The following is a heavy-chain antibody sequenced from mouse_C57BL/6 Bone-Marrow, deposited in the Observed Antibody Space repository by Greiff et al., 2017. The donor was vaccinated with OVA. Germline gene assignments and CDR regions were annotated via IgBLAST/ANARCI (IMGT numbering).Heavy chain of an antibody. CDR1: GYTFTSYW. J-gene: IGHJ2*01. CDR2: IDPSDSYT. V-gene: IGHV1-50*01. CDR3: ARAYGSSYVNY. Sequence: QVQLQQPGAELVKPGASVKLSCKASGYTFTSYWMQWVKQRPGQGLEWIGEIDPSDSYTNYNQKFKGKATLTVDTSSSTAYMQLSSLPSEDSAVYYCARAYGSSYVNYWGQGTTLTVSS. D-gene: IGHD1-1*01.